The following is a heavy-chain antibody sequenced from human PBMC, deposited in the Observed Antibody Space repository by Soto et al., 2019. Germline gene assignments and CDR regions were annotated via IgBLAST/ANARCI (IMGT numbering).Heavy chain of an antibody. J-gene: IGHJ4*02. CDR3: AKVKVTGYSIFDY. CDR1: GFIFSNYG. CDR2: IWYDGSNK. Sequence: GGSLRLSCAASGFIFSNYGMHWVRQAPGKGLEWVAVIWYDGSNKYYADSVKGRFTISRDNSKNTLSLQMNSLRVEDTAVYYCAKVKVTGYSIFDYWGQGTLVTVSS. V-gene: IGHV3-33*06. D-gene: IGHD3-9*01.